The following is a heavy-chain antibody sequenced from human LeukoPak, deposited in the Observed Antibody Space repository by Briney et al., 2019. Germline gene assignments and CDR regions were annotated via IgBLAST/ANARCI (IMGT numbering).Heavy chain of an antibody. V-gene: IGHV3-23*01. CDR1: GFTFSSYA. J-gene: IGHJ4*02. CDR3: AKDRGYYDSSGYYLSYFDY. Sequence: GGSLRLSCAASGFTFSSYAMRWVRQAPGKGLEWVSAISGSGGSTYYADSVKGRFTISRDNSKNTLYLQMNSLRAEDTAVYYCAKDRGYYDSSGYYLSYFDYWGQGTLVTVSS. D-gene: IGHD3-22*01. CDR2: ISGSGGST.